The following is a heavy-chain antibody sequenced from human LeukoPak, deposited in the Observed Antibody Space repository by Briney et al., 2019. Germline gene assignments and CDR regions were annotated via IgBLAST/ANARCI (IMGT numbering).Heavy chain of an antibody. J-gene: IGHJ4*02. CDR2: VKQDGSEK. D-gene: IGHD3-22*01. CDR1: GFTFSSYW. Sequence: GGSLRLSCAASGFTFSSYWMNWVRQAPGKGLEWVANVKQDGSEKYYVGSVKGRFTISRDNSKNTLYVQVNSLGTEDTAAYYCAKGSYYDSSGSFYFDYWGQGTLVTVSS. CDR3: AKGSYYDSSGSFYFDY. V-gene: IGHV3-7*03.